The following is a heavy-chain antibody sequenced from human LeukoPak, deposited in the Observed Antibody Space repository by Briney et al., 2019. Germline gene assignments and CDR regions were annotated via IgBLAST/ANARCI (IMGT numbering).Heavy chain of an antibody. J-gene: IGHJ4*02. Sequence: PSETLSLTCAVYGGSFSGYSWSWIRQPPGKGLEWIGEINHSGSTNYNPSLKSRVTISVDTSKNQFSLKLSSVTAADTAVYYCARVRTNYGDYEDYWGQGTLVTVSS. V-gene: IGHV4-34*01. CDR1: GGSFSGYS. CDR3: ARVRTNYGDYEDY. D-gene: IGHD4-17*01. CDR2: INHSGST.